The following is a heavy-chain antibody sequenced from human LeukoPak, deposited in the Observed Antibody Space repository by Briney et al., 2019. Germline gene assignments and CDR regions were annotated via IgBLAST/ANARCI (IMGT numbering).Heavy chain of an antibody. D-gene: IGHD3-10*01. CDR2: ISGSGGST. V-gene: IGHV3-23*01. Sequence: GGSLRLSCAASGFTFSSYAMSWVRQAPGKGLEWVSAISGSGGSTYYADSVKGRFTISRDNSKNTLYLQMNSLRAEDTAVYYCASLAGYYGSGRDDYWGQGTLVTVSS. CDR3: ASLAGYYGSGRDDY. J-gene: IGHJ4*02. CDR1: GFTFSSYA.